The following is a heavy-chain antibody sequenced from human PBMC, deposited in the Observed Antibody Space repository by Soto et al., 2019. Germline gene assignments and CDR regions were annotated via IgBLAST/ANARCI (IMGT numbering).Heavy chain of an antibody. D-gene: IGHD6-13*01. CDR3: AREGSSWYYYYYGMDV. CDR1: GFTFSSYW. V-gene: IGHV3-7*04. J-gene: IGHJ6*02. Sequence: EVQLVESGGGLVQPGGSLRLSCAASGFTFSSYWMSWVRQAPGKGLEWVANIKQDGSEKYYVDSVKGRFTISRDNAKNXLYLQMNSLRAEDTAVYYCAREGSSWYYYYYGMDVWGQGTTVTVSS. CDR2: IKQDGSEK.